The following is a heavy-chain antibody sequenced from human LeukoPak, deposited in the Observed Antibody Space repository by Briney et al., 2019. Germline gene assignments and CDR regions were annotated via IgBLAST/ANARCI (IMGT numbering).Heavy chain of an antibody. CDR1: GGTFSSYA. V-gene: IGHV1-69*13. CDR3: ARAYLLETMVVNEYHDAFDI. J-gene: IGHJ3*02. CDR2: IIPIFGTA. D-gene: IGHD4-23*01. Sequence: SVKVSCKASGGTFSSYAISWVRQAPGQGLEWMGGIIPIFGTANYAQKFQGRVTITADESPSTAYMELSSLRSEDTAVYYCARAYLLETMVVNEYHDAFDIWGQGTMVTVSS.